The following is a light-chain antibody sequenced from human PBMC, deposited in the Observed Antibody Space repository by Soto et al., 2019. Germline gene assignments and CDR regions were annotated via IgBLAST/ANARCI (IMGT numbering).Light chain of an antibody. V-gene: IGLV2-14*01. J-gene: IGLJ1*01. CDR3: SSYTSSSTWV. CDR1: SSDVGGYNY. CDR2: EVS. Sequence: QSALTQPASVSGSPGQSITISCTGTSSDVGGYNYVSWYQQHPGKAPKLMIYEVSNWPSGVSNRFSGSKSGNTASLTISGLQAEDEADYYCSSYTSSSTWVFGTGTKLTVL.